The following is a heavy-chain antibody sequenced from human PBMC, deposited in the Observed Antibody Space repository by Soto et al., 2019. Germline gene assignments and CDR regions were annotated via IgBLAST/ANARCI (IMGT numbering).Heavy chain of an antibody. D-gene: IGHD3-16*01. V-gene: IGHV3-23*01. CDR1: GFTFGTYA. J-gene: IGHJ6*03. CDR2: ISGSGRTT. CDR3: AKFRGPSYSYYYMDV. Sequence: EVQLLESGGGLVQPGGSLRLSCAASGFTFGTYAMNWLRQAPGRGLECVSFISGSGRTTYYADSVKGRFTVSRDNSKNTMYLQMNSLRAEHTALYYCAKFRGPSYSYYYMDVWGKGTTVTVSS.